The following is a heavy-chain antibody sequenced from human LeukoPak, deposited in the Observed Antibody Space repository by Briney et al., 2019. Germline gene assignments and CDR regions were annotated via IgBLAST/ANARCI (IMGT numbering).Heavy chain of an antibody. V-gene: IGHV3-53*01. D-gene: IGHD3-10*01. CDR1: GFTVSSNY. CDR2: IYSGGST. Sequence: PGGSLRLSCAASGFTVSSNYMSWVRQAPGKGLEWVSVIYSGGSTYYADSVKGRFTISRDNSKNTLYLEVISLTAEDTAVHYCAKDDAWLRFGEWSQGTLVTVSS. J-gene: IGHJ4*02. CDR3: AKDDAWLRFGE.